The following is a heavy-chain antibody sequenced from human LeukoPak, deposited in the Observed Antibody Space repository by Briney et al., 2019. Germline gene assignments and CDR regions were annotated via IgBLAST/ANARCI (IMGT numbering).Heavy chain of an antibody. D-gene: IGHD3-22*01. CDR2: IKQDGSEK. J-gene: IGHJ4*02. Sequence: GGSLRLSCAASGFTFSSYGMHWVRQAPGKGLEWVANIKQDGSEKYYVDSVKGRFTISRDNAKNSLYLQMNSLRAEDTAVYYCAREYDSSGYYTNWGQGTLVTVSS. CDR1: GFTFSSYG. V-gene: IGHV3-7*03. CDR3: AREYDSSGYYTN.